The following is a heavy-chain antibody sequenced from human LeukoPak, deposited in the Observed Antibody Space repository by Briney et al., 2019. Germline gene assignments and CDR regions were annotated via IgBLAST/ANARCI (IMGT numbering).Heavy chain of an antibody. CDR1: GFTFSSYA. Sequence: GGSLRLSCAASGFTFSSYAMSWVRQAPGKGLEWVSAISGSGGSTYYADSVKGRFTISRDNSKNTLYLQMNSLRAEDTAVYYSAKGPGIAAAGSYYYGMDVWGQGTTVTVSS. J-gene: IGHJ6*02. CDR2: ISGSGGST. D-gene: IGHD6-13*01. V-gene: IGHV3-23*01. CDR3: AKGPGIAAAGSYYYGMDV.